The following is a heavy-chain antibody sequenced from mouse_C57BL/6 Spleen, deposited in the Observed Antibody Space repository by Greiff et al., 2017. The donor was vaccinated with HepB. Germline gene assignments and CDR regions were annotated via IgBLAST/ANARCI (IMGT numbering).Heavy chain of an antibody. Sequence: VKLQESGPGLVAPSQSLSITCTVSGFSLTSYGVHWVRQPPGKGLEWLVVIWSDGSTTYNSALKSRLSISKDNSKSQVFLKMNSLQTDDTAMYYCARHHYSHYAMDYWGQGTSVTVSS. J-gene: IGHJ4*01. V-gene: IGHV2-6-1*01. CDR1: GFSLTSYG. CDR3: ARHHYSHYAMDY. D-gene: IGHD2-12*01. CDR2: IWSDGST.